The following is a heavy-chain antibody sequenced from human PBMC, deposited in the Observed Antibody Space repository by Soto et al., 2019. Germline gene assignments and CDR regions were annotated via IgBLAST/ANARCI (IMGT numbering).Heavy chain of an antibody. J-gene: IGHJ4*02. Sequence: QVQLQQWGAGLLKPSETLSLTCAVYGGSFSGYYWSWIRQPPGKGLEWIGEINHSGSTNYNPSLKSRVTISVDTSKNQFSLKLSSVTAADTAVYYCAIEEDSEGDYWGQGTLVTVSS. CDR3: AIEEDSEGDY. D-gene: IGHD2-15*01. V-gene: IGHV4-34*01. CDR2: INHSGST. CDR1: GGSFSGYY.